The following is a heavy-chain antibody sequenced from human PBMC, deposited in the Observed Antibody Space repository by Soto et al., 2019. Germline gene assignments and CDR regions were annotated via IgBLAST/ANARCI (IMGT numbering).Heavy chain of an antibody. CDR2: ISSSGSAI. CDR3: ALDRYGDKAFDY. J-gene: IGHJ4*02. V-gene: IGHV3-11*01. CDR1: GFTFSDYY. Sequence: QVQLVESGGGLVKPGGSLRLSCAASGFTFSDYYMSWIRQAPGKGLEWVSYISSSGSAIYYADSVKGRFTISRDNAKNAVYLQMNSLRAEDTAVYYCALDRYGDKAFDYWGQGTLVTVSS. D-gene: IGHD4-17*01.